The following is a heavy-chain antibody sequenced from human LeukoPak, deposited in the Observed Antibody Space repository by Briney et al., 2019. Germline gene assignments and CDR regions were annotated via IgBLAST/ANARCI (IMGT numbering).Heavy chain of an antibody. V-gene: IGHV4-4*02. J-gene: IGHJ1*01. CDR2: IYHSGST. D-gene: IGHD2-15*01. Sequence: PSETLSLTCAVSGGSISSSNWWSWVRQPPGKGLEWIGEIYHSGSTNYNPSLKSRVTMSVDKSKNQFSLKLSSVTAADTAVYYRASWGWLPRSEYFQHWGQGTLVTVSS. CDR3: ASWGWLPRSEYFQH. CDR1: GGSISSSNW.